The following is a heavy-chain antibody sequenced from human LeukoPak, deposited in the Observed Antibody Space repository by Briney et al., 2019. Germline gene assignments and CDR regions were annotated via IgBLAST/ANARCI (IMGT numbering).Heavy chain of an antibody. J-gene: IGHJ6*03. Sequence: SVKVSCKASGGTFSSYAISWVRQAPGQGLEWMGGIIPIFGTANYAQKFQGRVTITADESTSTAYMELSSLRSEDTAVYYCARDHSVRPYYYGSGRDYYMDVWGKGTTVTISS. CDR2: IIPIFGTA. CDR1: GGTFSSYA. V-gene: IGHV1-69*01. D-gene: IGHD3-10*01. CDR3: ARDHSVRPYYYGSGRDYYMDV.